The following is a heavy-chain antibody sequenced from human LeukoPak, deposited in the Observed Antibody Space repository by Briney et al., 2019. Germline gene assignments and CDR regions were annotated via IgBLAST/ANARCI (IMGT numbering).Heavy chain of an antibody. J-gene: IGHJ4*02. CDR1: GFTFTSYT. V-gene: IGHV3-21*06. Sequence: GGSLRLSCAASGFTFTSYTMNWVRQAPGKGPEWVSLISSGSRFIYYADSVKGRFTISRDNAKNILYLQMNSLRVEDTAIYFCARSAVGTTTPLSYWGQGALVTVSS. CDR2: ISSGSRFI. D-gene: IGHD1-26*01. CDR3: ARSAVGTTTPLSY.